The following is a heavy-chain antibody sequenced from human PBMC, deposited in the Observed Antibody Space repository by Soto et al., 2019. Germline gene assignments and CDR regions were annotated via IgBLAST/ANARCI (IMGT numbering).Heavy chain of an antibody. D-gene: IGHD2-8*01. J-gene: IGHJ6*02. CDR2: ISWNSGSI. V-gene: IGHV3-9*01. Sequence: SLRLSCAASGFTFDDYAMHWVRQAPGKGLEWVSGISWNSGSIGYADSVKGRFTISRDNAKNSLYLQMNSLRAEDTALYYCAKDNGFNYYYGMDVWGQGTTVTVSS. CDR1: GFTFDDYA. CDR3: AKDNGFNYYYGMDV.